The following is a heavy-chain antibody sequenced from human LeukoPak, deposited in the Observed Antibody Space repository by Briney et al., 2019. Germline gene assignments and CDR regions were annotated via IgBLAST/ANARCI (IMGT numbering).Heavy chain of an antibody. J-gene: IGHJ5*02. CDR2: IYYSGST. D-gene: IGHD1-26*01. CDR3: ARHEYSGSYYGLSWFDP. CDR1: GGSISSSGYY. Sequence: SETLSLTCTVSGGSISSSGYYWGWIRQPPGKGLEWIASIYYSGSTYYNPSLKSRVTLSVDTSKNQLSLKLSSLTAADTAVYYCARHEYSGSYYGLSWFDPWGQGTLVTISS. V-gene: IGHV4-39*01.